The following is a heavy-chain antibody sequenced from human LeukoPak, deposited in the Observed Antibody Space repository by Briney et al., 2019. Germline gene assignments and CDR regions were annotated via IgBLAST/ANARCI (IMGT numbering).Heavy chain of an antibody. V-gene: IGHV4-31*03. CDR3: ARDRERGYSGYVDYYYYGMDV. Sequence: SETLSLTCTVSGGSISSGGYYWSWIRQHPGKGLEWIGYIYYSGSTYYNPSLKSRVTISVDTSKNQFSLKLSSVTAADMAVYHCARDRERGYSGYVDYYYYGMDVWGQGTTVTVSS. CDR1: GGSISSGGYY. D-gene: IGHD5-12*01. J-gene: IGHJ6*02. CDR2: IYYSGST.